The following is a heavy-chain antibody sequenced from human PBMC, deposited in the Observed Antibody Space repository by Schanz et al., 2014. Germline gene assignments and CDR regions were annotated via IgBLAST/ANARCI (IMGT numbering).Heavy chain of an antibody. V-gene: IGHV3-11*05. J-gene: IGHJ4*02. CDR2: ISSSSSYT. Sequence: VQLVDSGGGLVQPGGSLRLSCAASGFTVSNSYIHWVRQAPGKGLEWVSYISSSSSYTNYADSVKGRFTISRDNAKNSLYLQMNSLRAEDTALYYCARDFPYVSGSYYKGFGYWGQGTLVTVSS. D-gene: IGHD3-10*01. CDR3: ARDFPYVSGSYYKGFGY. CDR1: GFTVSNSY.